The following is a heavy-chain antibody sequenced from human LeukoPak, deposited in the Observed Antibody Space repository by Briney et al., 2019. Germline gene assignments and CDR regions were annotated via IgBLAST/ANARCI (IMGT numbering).Heavy chain of an antibody. CDR1: GFSFSDYW. J-gene: IGHJ4*02. V-gene: IGHV3-7*01. CDR3: ARPSQYGGSYFDS. D-gene: IGHD1-26*01. CDR2: IAHDGSEK. Sequence: GGSLRLSCVASGFSFSDYWMGWVRQAPEKGLEWVANIAHDGSEKKYVDSVKGHFTISRDNAKNTLYLQMNSLRAEDTGVYYCARPSQYGGSYFDSWGQGTLVTVSS.